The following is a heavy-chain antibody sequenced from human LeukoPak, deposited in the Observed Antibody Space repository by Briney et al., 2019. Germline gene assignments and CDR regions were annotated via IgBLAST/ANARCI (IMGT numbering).Heavy chain of an antibody. V-gene: IGHV3-30*18. CDR1: GFTFSSYG. J-gene: IGHJ4*02. D-gene: IGHD1-26*01. CDR3: AKDRGSYPSYYFDY. Sequence: GGSLRLSCAASGFTFSSYGMHWVRQAPGKGLEWVAVISYDGSNKCYADSVKGRFTISRDNSKNTLYLQMNSLRAEDTAVYYCAKDRGSYPSYYFDYWGQGTLVTVSS. CDR2: ISYDGSNK.